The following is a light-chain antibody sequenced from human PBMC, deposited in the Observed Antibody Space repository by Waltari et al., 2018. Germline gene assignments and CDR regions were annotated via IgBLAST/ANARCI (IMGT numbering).Light chain of an antibody. CDR1: SSDVGGYNY. Sequence: QSALTQPRSVSGSPGQSVTISCTGTSSDVGGYNYVSWYQQPPGKAPKLMIYDVTKRPSGVPDRFSGSKSGNTASLTISGLRAEDEADYYCCSYAGTYTFWVFGGGTKLTVL. CDR3: CSYAGTYTFWV. CDR2: DVT. V-gene: IGLV2-11*01. J-gene: IGLJ3*02.